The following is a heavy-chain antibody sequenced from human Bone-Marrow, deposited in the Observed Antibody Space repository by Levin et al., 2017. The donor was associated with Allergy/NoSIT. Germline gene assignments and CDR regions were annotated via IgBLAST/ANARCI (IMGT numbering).Heavy chain of an antibody. J-gene: IGHJ5*01. V-gene: IGHV3-30*04. Sequence: GGSLRLSCAASGFTFRNYAMHWVRQTPGTGLEWVALVSYDGTKIDYADSVKGRFIISRDNSNNRVYLQMSNLRAEDTALYYCARDGCSSTSCYFNSWGQGSLVTVAT. CDR1: GFTFRNYA. CDR3: ARDGCSSTSCYFNS. D-gene: IGHD2-2*01. CDR2: VSYDGTKI.